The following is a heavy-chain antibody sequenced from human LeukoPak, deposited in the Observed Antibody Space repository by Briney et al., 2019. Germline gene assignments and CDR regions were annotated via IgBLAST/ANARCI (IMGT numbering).Heavy chain of an antibody. CDR3: ARSDGIDYFDY. CDR2: IHPNSGGT. CDR1: GYTFTTYY. J-gene: IGHJ4*02. D-gene: IGHD1-1*01. V-gene: IGHV1-2*02. Sequence: ASVKVSCKASGYTFTTYYLHWVRQAPGQGLEWMGWIHPNSGGTNYEQKFQGRVTMTRDTSSSTAYMELSRLRSDDTAVYYCARSDGIDYFDYWGQGALVTVSS.